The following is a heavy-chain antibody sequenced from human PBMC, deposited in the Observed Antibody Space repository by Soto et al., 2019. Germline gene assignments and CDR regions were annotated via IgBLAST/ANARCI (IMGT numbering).Heavy chain of an antibody. V-gene: IGHV3-30*18. CDR2: ISYDGSNK. D-gene: IGHD5-18*01. Sequence: GGSLRLSCAASGFTFSIYGMQWVRQAPGKGLEWVAVISYDGSNKYYADSVKGRFTIPRDNSKNTLYLQMNSLRAEDTAVYYCAKETGYSYGFYYYGMDVWGQGTTVTVSS. J-gene: IGHJ6*02. CDR1: GFTFSIYG. CDR3: AKETGYSYGFYYYGMDV.